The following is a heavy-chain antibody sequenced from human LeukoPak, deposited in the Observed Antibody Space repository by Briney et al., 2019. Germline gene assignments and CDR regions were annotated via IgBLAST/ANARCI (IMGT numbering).Heavy chain of an antibody. CDR2: IRYDGSNK. J-gene: IGHJ4*02. CDR1: GFTFSSYG. V-gene: IGHV3-30*02. Sequence: GGSLRLSCAASGFTFSSYGMHWVRQAPGKGLEWVAFIRYDGSNKYYADSVKGRFTISRDNSKNTLYLQMNSLRAEDTAVYYCAKGLGYSYGYAPYFDYWGQGTLVTVSS. CDR3: AKGLGYSYGYAPYFDY. D-gene: IGHD5-18*01.